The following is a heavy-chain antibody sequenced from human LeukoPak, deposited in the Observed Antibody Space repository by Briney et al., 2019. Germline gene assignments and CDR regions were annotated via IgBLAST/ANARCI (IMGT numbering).Heavy chain of an antibody. D-gene: IGHD1-1*01. CDR3: AKTYRDDNRIDY. J-gene: IGHJ4*02. V-gene: IGHV3-23*01. CDR1: GFTFSSYA. Sequence: PGASLRLSCAASGFTFSSYAMSWVRQAPGKGLEWVSAISGSGGSTYYADSVKGRFTISRDNSKNTLYLQMNSLRAEGTAVYYCAKTYRDDNRIDYWGQGTLVTVSS. CDR2: ISGSGGST.